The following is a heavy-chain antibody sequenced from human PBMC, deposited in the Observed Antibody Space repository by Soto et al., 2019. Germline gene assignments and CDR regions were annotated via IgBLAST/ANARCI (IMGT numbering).Heavy chain of an antibody. CDR2: ISGSGGST. Sequence: VVSLRLSCAAAGGTFSGYAMSWVRQAPGKGLEWVSAISGSGGSTYYADSVKGRFTISRDNSKNTLYLQMNSLRAEDTAVYYCAKTPPMVRGVLNWFDPWGQGTLVTVSS. CDR1: GGTFSGYA. J-gene: IGHJ5*02. D-gene: IGHD3-10*01. V-gene: IGHV3-23*01. CDR3: AKTPPMVRGVLNWFDP.